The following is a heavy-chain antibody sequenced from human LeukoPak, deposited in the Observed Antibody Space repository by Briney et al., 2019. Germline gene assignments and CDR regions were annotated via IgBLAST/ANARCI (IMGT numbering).Heavy chain of an antibody. D-gene: IGHD6-13*01. CDR2: ISYDGSNK. Sequence: HPGGSLRLSCAASGFTFSSYGMHWVRQAPGKGLEWVAVISYDGSNKYYADSVKGRFTISRDNSKNTLYLQMNSLRAEDTAVYYCAKTARLRAAGTWREIDYWGQGTLVTVSS. V-gene: IGHV3-30*18. CDR1: GFTFSSYG. J-gene: IGHJ4*02. CDR3: AKTARLRAAGTWREIDY.